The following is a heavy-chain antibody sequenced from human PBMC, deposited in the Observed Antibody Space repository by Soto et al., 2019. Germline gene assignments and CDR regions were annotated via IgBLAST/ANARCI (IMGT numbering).Heavy chain of an antibody. Sequence: QVQLVQSGAEVKKPGSSVKVSCKASVGTFISYTISWLRQAPGQGLEWMGRLIPILGIAHYAQKFQGSVTITADKSTSTAYMVLSSLRSEDTAVYYCATGGYCSGGSCYPDYRGQGPLVTVSS. J-gene: IGHJ4*02. CDR3: ATGGYCSGGSCYPDY. V-gene: IGHV1-69*02. CDR2: LIPILGIA. CDR1: VGTFISYT. D-gene: IGHD2-15*01.